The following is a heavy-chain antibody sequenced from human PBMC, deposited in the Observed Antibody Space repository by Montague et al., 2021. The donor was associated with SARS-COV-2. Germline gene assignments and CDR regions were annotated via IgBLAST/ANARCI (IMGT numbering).Heavy chain of an antibody. CDR3: ASDSRGSGWFHTTKNYFDF. J-gene: IGHJ4*02. CDR1: GFTFSNYA. CDR2: ISNHGGGT. Sequence: SLRLSCAASGFTFSNYAMHWVRHAPGKGLECVSAISNHGGGTYYANSVKGRFPISRDDSRNTVFLQMDILRAEDVAVYYCASDSRGSGWFHTTKNYFDFWGQGTLVTVSS. V-gene: IGHV3-64*01. D-gene: IGHD6-19*01.